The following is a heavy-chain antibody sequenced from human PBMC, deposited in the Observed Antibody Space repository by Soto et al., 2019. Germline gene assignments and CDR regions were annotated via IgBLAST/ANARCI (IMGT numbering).Heavy chain of an antibody. V-gene: IGHV3-33*01. Sequence: QVQLVESGGGVVQPGRSLRLSCAASGFMLSSYGMHWVRQAPGKGLEWVAVIWYDGSNKYYADSVKGRFTISRDNSKNTLSLQMNSLRAEDTAVYYCARVRAAPNTYYYYGMDVWGQGTTVTVSS. CDR3: ARVRAAPNTYYYYGMDV. CDR1: GFMLSSYG. CDR2: IWYDGSNK. J-gene: IGHJ6*02.